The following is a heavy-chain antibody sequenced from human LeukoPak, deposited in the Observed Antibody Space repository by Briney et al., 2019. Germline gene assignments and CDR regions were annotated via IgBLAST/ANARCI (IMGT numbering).Heavy chain of an antibody. CDR1: GFTVSSKY. Sequence: GSLRLSCVASGFTVSSKYMDWLRQSPGKGLEWIGYFSLGGSGTTSYTSSLKSRVTISRDTSKNQLSLKLTSVTAADAAVYYCARWDDSAWAFGTWGPGTLVTVSS. V-gene: IGHV4-59*08. D-gene: IGHD6-19*01. CDR2: FSLGGSGTT. CDR3: ARWDDSAWAFGT. J-gene: IGHJ5*02.